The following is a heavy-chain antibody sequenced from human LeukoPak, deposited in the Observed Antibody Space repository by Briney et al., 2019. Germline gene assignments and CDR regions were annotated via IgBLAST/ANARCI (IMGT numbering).Heavy chain of an antibody. CDR1: GFPFTKRW. D-gene: IGHD3-10*01. Sequence: GGSLRLSCAASGFPFTKRWMHWVRQAPGKGLVWVSSISQDGSNTPYADSVKGRFAISRDNAKSTVSLQMNSLRVEDTAIYYCARDYHYGQADFWGQGTLVSVSS. J-gene: IGHJ4*02. CDR2: ISQDGSNT. V-gene: IGHV3-74*01. CDR3: ARDYHYGQADF.